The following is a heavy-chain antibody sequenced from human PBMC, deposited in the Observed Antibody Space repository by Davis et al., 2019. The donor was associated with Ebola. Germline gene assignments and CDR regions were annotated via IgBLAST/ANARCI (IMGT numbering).Heavy chain of an antibody. D-gene: IGHD5-12*01. Sequence: PGGSLRLSCTVSGGSISSSSYYWGWIRQPPGKGLEWIGSIYYSGSTYYNPSLKSRVTISVDTSKNQFSLKLSSVTAADTAVYYCARGILATHFDYWGQGTLVTVSS. CDR1: GGSISSSSYY. CDR3: ARGILATHFDY. CDR2: IYYSGST. V-gene: IGHV4-39*01. J-gene: IGHJ4*02.